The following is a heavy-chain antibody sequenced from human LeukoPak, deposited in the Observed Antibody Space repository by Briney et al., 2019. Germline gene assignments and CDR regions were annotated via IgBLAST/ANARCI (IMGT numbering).Heavy chain of an antibody. J-gene: IGHJ6*03. CDR3: ARERIAVAGTLSLFYYYYYLDV. CDR2: IYTSGSS. CDR1: GGSISSHY. D-gene: IGHD6-19*01. V-gene: IGHV4-4*07. Sequence: PSETLSLTCTVSGGSISSHYWSWIRQPAGKGLEWIGRIYTSGSSNYNPSLKSRVTMSVDTSKNQFSLKLSSVTAADTAVYYCARERIAVAGTLSLFYYYYYLDVWGKGTTVTVSS.